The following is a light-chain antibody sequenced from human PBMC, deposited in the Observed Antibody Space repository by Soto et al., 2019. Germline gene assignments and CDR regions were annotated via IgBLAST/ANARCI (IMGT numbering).Light chain of an antibody. CDR3: QHYKSYSEA. V-gene: IGKV1-5*03. CDR1: QTDSSG. J-gene: IGKJ1*01. Sequence: DIQLTQSPSSRSASVGDTVTITCRASQTDSSGLAWYHQNPGKAPNLLIYKASTLKSGVPSRLSGSGSGTEVTLSTSSLQRDEFAAYYCQHYKSYSEAFGQGTKVDIK. CDR2: KAS.